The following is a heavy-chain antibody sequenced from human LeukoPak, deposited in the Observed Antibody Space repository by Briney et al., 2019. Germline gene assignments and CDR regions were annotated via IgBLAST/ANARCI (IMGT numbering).Heavy chain of an antibody. CDR2: IYYSGRT. CDR1: GGSISSGDYY. J-gene: IGHJ3*02. D-gene: IGHD5-24*01. CDR3: ARGEMATITLIDAFDI. Sequence: SETLSLTCTVSGGSISSGDYYWSWIRQPPGKGLKRIGYIYYSGRTYYNPSLKSRVTISVDTSKNQFSLKLSPVTAADTAVYYCARGEMATITLIDAFDIWGQGTMVTVSS. V-gene: IGHV4-30-4*08.